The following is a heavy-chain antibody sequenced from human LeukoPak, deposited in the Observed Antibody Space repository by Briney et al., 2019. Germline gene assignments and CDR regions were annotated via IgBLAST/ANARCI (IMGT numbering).Heavy chain of an antibody. Sequence: GSLRLSCAASGFTFSSYAMHWVRQAPGKGLEYVSAISSNGGSTSYANSVKGRFTISRDNAKNSLYLQMNSLRAEDTAVYYCARNQGPITIFGVVIPLFDYWGQGALVTVSS. CDR1: GFTFSSYA. CDR2: ISSNGGST. V-gene: IGHV3-64*01. CDR3: ARNQGPITIFGVVIPLFDY. D-gene: IGHD3-3*01. J-gene: IGHJ4*02.